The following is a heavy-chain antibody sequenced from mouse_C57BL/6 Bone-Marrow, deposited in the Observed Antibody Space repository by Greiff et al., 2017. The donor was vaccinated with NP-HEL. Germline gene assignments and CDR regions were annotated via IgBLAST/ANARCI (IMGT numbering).Heavy chain of an antibody. CDR1: GYAFSSSW. CDR3: ARGDYGKAFDY. D-gene: IGHD2-1*01. V-gene: IGHV1-82*01. J-gene: IGHJ2*01. CDR2: IYPGDGDT. Sequence: QVQLQQSGPELVKPGASVKISCKASGYAFSSSWMNWVKQRPGKGLEWIGRIYPGDGDTNYNGKFKGKATLTADKSSSTAYMQLSSLTSEDSAVYCCARGDYGKAFDYWGQGTTLTVSS.